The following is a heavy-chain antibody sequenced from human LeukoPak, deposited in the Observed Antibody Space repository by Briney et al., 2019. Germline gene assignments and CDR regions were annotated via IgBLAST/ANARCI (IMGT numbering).Heavy chain of an antibody. V-gene: IGHV3-23*01. CDR2: ISGSGGST. CDR3: AKAIRRYYYGSGSWFDP. CDR1: GFTFSSYA. Sequence: GGSLGLSCAASGFTFSSYAMSWVRQAPGKGLEWVSAISGSGGSTYYADSVKGRFTISRDNSKNTLYLQMNSLRAEDTAVYYCAKAIRRYYYGSGSWFDPWGQGTLVTVSS. J-gene: IGHJ5*02. D-gene: IGHD3-10*01.